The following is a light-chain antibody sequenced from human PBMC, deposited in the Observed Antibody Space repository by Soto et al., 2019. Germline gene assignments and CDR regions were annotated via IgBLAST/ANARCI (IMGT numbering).Light chain of an antibody. V-gene: IGKV4-1*01. CDR3: QQYYNPPIT. CDR1: QSVLYSSNNKNY. Sequence: DIVMTQSPDSLAVSLGERATINCKPSQSVLYSSNNKNYLAWYQQKPGQPPKLLIYWASTRASGVPDRFSGSGSGTDFTLTISSLQAEDVAVYYCQQYYNPPITFGQGTRLEIK. J-gene: IGKJ5*01. CDR2: WAS.